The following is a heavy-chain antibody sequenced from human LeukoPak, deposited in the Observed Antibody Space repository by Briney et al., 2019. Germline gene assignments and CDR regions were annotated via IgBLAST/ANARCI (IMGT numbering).Heavy chain of an antibody. Sequence: PSETLSLTCAVYGGSFSGYFWGWIRQPPGKGLEWIASIYYSGGPYYNPSLKSRVTISVDTSKNQFSLKLTSVNAADTAVYSCARYSSSLVGFDYWGQGTLVTVSS. CDR2: IYYSGGP. V-gene: IGHV4-34*01. J-gene: IGHJ4*02. CDR3: ARYSSSLVGFDY. D-gene: IGHD6-13*01. CDR1: GGSFSGYF.